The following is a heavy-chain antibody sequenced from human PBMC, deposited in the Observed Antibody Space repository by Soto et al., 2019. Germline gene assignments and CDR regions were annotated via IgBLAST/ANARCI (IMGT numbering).Heavy chain of an antibody. CDR3: AKISGYDYGPHFDY. Sequence: GGSLRLSCAASGFTFSSDSMSWVRQAPGKGLEWVSAISGSGASTYYADSVKGRFNISIDNPKNRLYLQMNSLRPEDTAVYYCAKISGYDYGPHFDYWGQGTLVTVSS. V-gene: IGHV3-23*01. CDR2: ISGSGAST. D-gene: IGHD5-12*01. CDR1: GFTFSSDS. J-gene: IGHJ4*02.